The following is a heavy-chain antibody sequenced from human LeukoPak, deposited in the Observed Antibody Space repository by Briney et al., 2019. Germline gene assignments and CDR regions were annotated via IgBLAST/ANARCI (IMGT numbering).Heavy chain of an antibody. Sequence: PSETLSLTCTVSGGSISSYYWSWIRQPSGKGLEWIGYIYYSGSTNYNPSLKSRVTISVDTSKDQFSLKLSSVTAADTAVYYCAKGNDYWGQGTLVTVSS. CDR1: GGSISSYY. D-gene: IGHD3-10*01. CDR3: AKGNDY. CDR2: IYYSGST. V-gene: IGHV4-59*01. J-gene: IGHJ4*02.